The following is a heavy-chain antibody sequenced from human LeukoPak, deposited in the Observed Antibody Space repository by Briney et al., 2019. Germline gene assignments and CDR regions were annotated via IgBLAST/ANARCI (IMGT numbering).Heavy chain of an antibody. CDR1: GFTFSTYS. D-gene: IGHD5-24*01. Sequence: AGGSLRLSCVASGFTFSTYSMNWVRQAPGKGLEWVSSISSSSNYIYYADSVKGRFTISRDNAKNSLYLQMDSLRVDDTAVYYCSKDGGQEMATPRGDYWGQGTLVAVSS. CDR3: SKDGGQEMATPRGDY. V-gene: IGHV3-21*04. CDR2: ISSSSNYI. J-gene: IGHJ4*02.